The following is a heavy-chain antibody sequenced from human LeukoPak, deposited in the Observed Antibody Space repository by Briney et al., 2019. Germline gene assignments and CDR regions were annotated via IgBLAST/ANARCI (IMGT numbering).Heavy chain of an antibody. CDR3: AKVPSGRYCSGGSCYFDY. Sequence: PGGSLRLSCAASGFTFSSYSMNWVRQAPGKGLEWVSSISSSSSYIYYADSVKGRFTISRDNSKNTMYVQMNSPRAEDTAVYYCAKVPSGRYCSGGSCYFDYWGQGTLVTVSS. CDR2: ISSSSSYI. J-gene: IGHJ4*02. D-gene: IGHD2-15*01. CDR1: GFTFSSYS. V-gene: IGHV3-21*04.